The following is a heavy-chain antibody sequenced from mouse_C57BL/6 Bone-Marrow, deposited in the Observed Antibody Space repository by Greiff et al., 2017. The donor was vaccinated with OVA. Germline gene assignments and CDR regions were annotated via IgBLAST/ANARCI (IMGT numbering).Heavy chain of an antibody. CDR2: IYPGSGST. Sequence: QVQLQQPGAELVKPGASVKMSCKASGYTFTSYWITWVKQRPGQGLEWIGDIYPGSGSTNYNEKFKSKATLTVDKSSSTAYMQLRSLTSAASAVSYCARRGYYGSSDYWGQGTTLTVSS. J-gene: IGHJ2*01. V-gene: IGHV1-55*01. CDR1: GYTFTSYW. CDR3: ARRGYYGSSDY. D-gene: IGHD1-1*01.